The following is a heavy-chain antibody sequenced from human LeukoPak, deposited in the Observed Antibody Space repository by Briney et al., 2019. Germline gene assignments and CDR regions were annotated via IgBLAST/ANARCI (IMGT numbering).Heavy chain of an antibody. CDR3: AKADSYGGNSQLFDF. CDR1: GFTFSSYA. Sequence: GGSLRLSCAASGFTFSSYAMSWVRQAPGKGLEWVSAISGSGRNTYYADSVKGRFTISRDNSKDTLFLQMKSLRAEDTAVYYCAKADSYGGNSQLFDFWGQGTLVTVSS. J-gene: IGHJ5*01. D-gene: IGHD4-23*01. V-gene: IGHV3-23*01. CDR2: ISGSGRNT.